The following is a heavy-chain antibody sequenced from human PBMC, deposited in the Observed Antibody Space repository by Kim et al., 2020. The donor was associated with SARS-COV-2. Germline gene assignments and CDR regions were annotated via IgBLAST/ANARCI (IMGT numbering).Heavy chain of an antibody. CDR2: ISYNSGSI. D-gene: IGHD3-10*01. Sequence: GGSLRLSCSASGFTFGDYTVHWVRQAPGKGLEWVSSISYNSGSINYADSVKGRFTISRDNAKNSLHLQMNSLRPDDTASYFCAKDWGYGTGTYFDCWGQG. CDR3: AKDWGYGTGTYFDC. J-gene: IGHJ4*02. CDR1: GFTFGDYT. V-gene: IGHV3-9*01.